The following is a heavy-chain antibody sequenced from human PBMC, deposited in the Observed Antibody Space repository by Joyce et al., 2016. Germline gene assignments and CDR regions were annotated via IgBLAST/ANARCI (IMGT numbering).Heavy chain of an antibody. CDR3: ARVPLSSAFDY. V-gene: IGHV4-31*11. CDR2: INYSGNT. CDR1: GGSISDGGYY. D-gene: IGHD1-26*01. J-gene: IGHJ4*02. Sequence: QVQLQESGPGLVQPSQTLSLTCGVSGGSISDGGYYWSWIRQRPGQCLEWIGYINYSGNTYYNPSLKSRLTRSMDMSKNQFALRLTSVTAADTAVYYCARVPLSSAFDYWGQGILVTVSS.